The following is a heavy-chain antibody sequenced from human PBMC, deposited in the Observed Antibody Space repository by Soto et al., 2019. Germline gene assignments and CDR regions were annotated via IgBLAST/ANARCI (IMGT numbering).Heavy chain of an antibody. CDR2: IYYSGST. V-gene: IGHV4-59*01. CDR3: ARGKGAVKHYYYYYMDV. CDR1: GGSFSGYY. D-gene: IGHD6-19*01. Sequence: PSETLSLTCAVYGGSFSGYYWSWIRQPPGKGLEWIGYIYYSGSTNYNPSLKSRVTISVDTSKNQFSLKLSSVTAADTAVYYCARGKGAVKHYYYYYMDVWGKGTTVTVSS. J-gene: IGHJ6*03.